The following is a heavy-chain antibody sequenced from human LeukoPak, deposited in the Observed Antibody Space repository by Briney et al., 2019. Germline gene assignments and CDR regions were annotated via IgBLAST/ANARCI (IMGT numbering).Heavy chain of an antibody. Sequence: PGGSLRLSCAASGFTFSSYEMNWVRQAPGKGLEWVSYISSSGSTIYYADSVKGRFTISRDNAKNSLYLQMNSLRAEDTAVYYCARRSEVVPADYYYYMDVWGKGTTVTVSS. J-gene: IGHJ6*03. CDR1: GFTFSSYE. CDR3: ARRSEVVPADYYYYMDV. V-gene: IGHV3-48*03. CDR2: ISSSGSTI. D-gene: IGHD2-2*01.